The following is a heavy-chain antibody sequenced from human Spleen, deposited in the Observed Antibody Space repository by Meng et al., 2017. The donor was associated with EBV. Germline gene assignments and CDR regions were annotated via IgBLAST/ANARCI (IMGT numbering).Heavy chain of an antibody. D-gene: IGHD3-9*01. CDR3: ARDRVASSDILAGHLLLEF. V-gene: IGHV1-69*01. J-gene: IGHJ4*02. CDR1: GGTFSSYA. CDR2: IIPIFGTA. Sequence: QVPLVQAGGEVKKPGSSVKVSCKASGGTFSSYAISWVRQAPGQGLEWMGGIIPIFGTANYAQKFQGRVTITADESTSTAYMELSSLRSEDTALYYCARDRVASSDILAGHLLLEFWGQGTLVTVSS.